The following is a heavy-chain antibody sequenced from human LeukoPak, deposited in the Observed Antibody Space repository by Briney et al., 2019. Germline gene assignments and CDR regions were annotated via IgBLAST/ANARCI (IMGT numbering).Heavy chain of an antibody. CDR2: TYYRSKWSN. CDR3: ARSRDIAVAGTVAFDI. CDR1: GDSFSSNSAA. V-gene: IGHV6-1*01. Sequence: SQTLSLTCAISGDSFSSNSAAWHWLRQSPSRGLEWLGRTYYRSKWSNGYAVSVKSRITIKPDTSKNQFSLQLNSVTPEDTAVYYCARSRDIAVAGTVAFDIWGQGTVVTVSS. J-gene: IGHJ3*02. D-gene: IGHD6-19*01.